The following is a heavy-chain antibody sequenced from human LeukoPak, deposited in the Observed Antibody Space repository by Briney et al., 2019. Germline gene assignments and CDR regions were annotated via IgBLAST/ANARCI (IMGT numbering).Heavy chain of an antibody. Sequence: GGSLRLSCAASGFTFSSYWMSWVRQAPGKGLEWVANIKQDGSEKYYVDSVKGRFTNSRDNAKNSLYLQMISLRAEDTAVYYCARVGGRYSPLGYWGQGTLVTVSS. CDR3: ARVGGRYSPLGY. J-gene: IGHJ4*02. D-gene: IGHD3-16*02. V-gene: IGHV3-7*01. CDR2: IKQDGSEK. CDR1: GFTFSSYW.